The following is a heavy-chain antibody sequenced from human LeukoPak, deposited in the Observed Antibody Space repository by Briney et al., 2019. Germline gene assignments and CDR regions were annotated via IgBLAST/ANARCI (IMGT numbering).Heavy chain of an antibody. CDR1: VYTFTSYY. CDR3: ARDPRMATITQDAFDI. V-gene: IGHV1-46*01. J-gene: IGHJ3*02. D-gene: IGHD5-24*01. Sequence: ASVKVSCKASVYTFTSYYMHWVRQAPGQGLEWMGIINPSGGSTSYAQKFQGRVTMTRDTSTSTVYMELSSLRSEDTAVYYCARDPRMATITQDAFDIWGQGTMVTVSS. CDR2: INPSGGST.